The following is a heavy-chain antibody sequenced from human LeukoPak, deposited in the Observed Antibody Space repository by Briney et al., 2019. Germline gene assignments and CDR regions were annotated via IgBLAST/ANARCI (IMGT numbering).Heavy chain of an antibody. CDR3: ARDKATVTTPYFDY. D-gene: IGHD4-17*01. CDR2: INCNSGGT. Sequence: ASVKVSCKASGYTFTGYYLHWARQAPGQGLEWMGWINCNSGGTNYAQKFQGRVTMTRDTSISTVYMELSRLIFDDTAVYYCARDKATVTTPYFDYWGQGTQVTVSS. CDR1: GYTFTGYY. V-gene: IGHV1-2*02. J-gene: IGHJ4*02.